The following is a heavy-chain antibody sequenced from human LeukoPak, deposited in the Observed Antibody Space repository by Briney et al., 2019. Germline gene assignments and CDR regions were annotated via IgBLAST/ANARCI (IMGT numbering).Heavy chain of an antibody. V-gene: IGHV4-39*02. CDR3: ARERDRARPRS. CDR2: IYYSGST. Sequence: SETLSLTCTVSGGSISSSSYYWGWIRQPPGKGLEWIGSIYYSGSTYYNPSLKSRVTISVDTSKNQFSLKLSSVTAADTAVYYCARERDRARPRSWGQGTLVTVSS. J-gene: IGHJ5*02. D-gene: IGHD6-6*01. CDR1: GGSISSSSYY.